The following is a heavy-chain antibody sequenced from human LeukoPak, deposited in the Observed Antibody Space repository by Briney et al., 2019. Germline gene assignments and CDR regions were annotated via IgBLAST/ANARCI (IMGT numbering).Heavy chain of an antibody. CDR1: GYTFPSYF. CDR2: IDPTGGST. J-gene: IGHJ4*02. D-gene: IGHD6-6*01. V-gene: IGHV1-46*01. CDR3: ARTAARRFDY. Sequence: ASVKVSCKASGYTFPSYFMHWVRQAPGQGLEWMGIIDPTGGSTTYAQKFQGRVTMTRDTSTSTVYMELSSLRSDDTAVYYCARTAARRFDYWGQGTLVTVSS.